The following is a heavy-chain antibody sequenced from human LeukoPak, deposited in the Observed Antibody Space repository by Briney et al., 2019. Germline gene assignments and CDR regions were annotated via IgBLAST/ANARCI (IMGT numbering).Heavy chain of an antibody. CDR2: ITSDSSSM. D-gene: IGHD4-17*01. CDR3: ARVIGSYGDSAY. Sequence: GGSLRLSCAASGFTFSSYSMKRVRQAPGKGLEWISYITSDSSSMYYADSVKGRFTISRDNAKNSLYLQMNSLRAEDTAVYYCARVIGSYGDSAYWGQGTLVTVSS. J-gene: IGHJ4*02. CDR1: GFTFSSYS. V-gene: IGHV3-48*04.